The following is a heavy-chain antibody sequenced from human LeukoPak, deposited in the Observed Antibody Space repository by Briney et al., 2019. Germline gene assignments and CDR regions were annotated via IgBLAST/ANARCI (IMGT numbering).Heavy chain of an antibody. Sequence: SGPTLVKPTQTLTLTCTFSGFSLSTSGVGAGWIRQPPGKALEWLALIYWDDDKRYSPSLKSRLTITKDTSKNQVVLTMTNMDPVDTATYYCAHRLGSGHRDAFDIWGQGTMVTVSS. CDR1: GFSLSTSGVG. J-gene: IGHJ3*02. CDR2: IYWDDDK. V-gene: IGHV2-5*02. CDR3: AHRLGSGHRDAFDI. D-gene: IGHD2-15*01.